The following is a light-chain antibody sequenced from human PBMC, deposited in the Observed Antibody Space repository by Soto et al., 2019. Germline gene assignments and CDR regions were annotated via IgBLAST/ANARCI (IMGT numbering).Light chain of an antibody. Sequence: EIVMTQSPATLSVSPGERATLSCRASQSVSSNLDWYQQKTGQAPRLLIYGASIRATGIPARFSGSGSGTEFTLTISSLQSEDFAVYYCQQYNNWPPSYTFGQGTKLEIK. CDR2: GAS. J-gene: IGKJ2*01. CDR3: QQYNNWPPSYT. V-gene: IGKV3D-15*01. CDR1: QSVSSN.